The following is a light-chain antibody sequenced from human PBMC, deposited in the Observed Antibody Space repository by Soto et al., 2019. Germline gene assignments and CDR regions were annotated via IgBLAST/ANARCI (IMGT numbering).Light chain of an antibody. J-gene: IGLJ3*02. Sequence: QSVLTQPPSVSGAPGQGVTISCTRSSSNIGTGYDVNWYQHLPGTAPKLLISGNSNRPYGVPDRFSGSKSGTSASLAITGLQTEDEADYYCQSYDSSLSGWVFGGGTKLTVL. CDR2: GNS. CDR1: SSNIGTGYD. V-gene: IGLV1-40*01. CDR3: QSYDSSLSGWV.